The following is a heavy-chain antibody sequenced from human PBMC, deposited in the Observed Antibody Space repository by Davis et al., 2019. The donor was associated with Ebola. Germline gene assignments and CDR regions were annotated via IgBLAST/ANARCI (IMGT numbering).Heavy chain of an antibody. Sequence: ASVKVSCKASGYTFTGYYMHWARQAPGQGLEWMGWINPNSGGTNYAQKFQGRVTMTRDTSISTAYMELSRLRSDDTAVYFCARAGYYDFWSGYYLYFDYWGQGTLVTVSS. D-gene: IGHD3-3*01. CDR1: GYTFTGYY. CDR2: INPNSGGT. CDR3: ARAGYYDFWSGYYLYFDY. J-gene: IGHJ4*02. V-gene: IGHV1-2*02.